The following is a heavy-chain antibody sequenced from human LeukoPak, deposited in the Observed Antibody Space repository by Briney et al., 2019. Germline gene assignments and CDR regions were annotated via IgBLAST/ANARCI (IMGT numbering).Heavy chain of an antibody. J-gene: IGHJ5*02. CDR3: AKGSSGYFVDL. Sequence: GGSLRLSCAASGFIFNNYGLIWVRQAPGKGLEWGSAISNDGGGTNYADFVKGRFTISRDNSKNTLFLQMNSLRAEDTALYYCAKGSSGYFVDLWGQGTLVTVSS. V-gene: IGHV3-23*01. CDR2: ISNDGGGT. D-gene: IGHD3-22*01. CDR1: GFIFNNYG.